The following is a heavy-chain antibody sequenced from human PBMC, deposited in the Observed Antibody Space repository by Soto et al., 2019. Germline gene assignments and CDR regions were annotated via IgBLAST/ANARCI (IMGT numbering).Heavy chain of an antibody. CDR1: GFVFTNFW. J-gene: IGHJ4*02. CDR3: AKDSWYFDL. CDR2: IDTSGHST. V-gene: IGHV3-74*01. Sequence: LRLSCEASGFVFTNFWMHWVRHVPGKGLVWVARIDTSGHSTNYAESVKGRFTISRDNAKNTVSLQMNSLRVEDTGVYYCAKDSWYFDLWSQGSQVTVSS. D-gene: IGHD6-13*01.